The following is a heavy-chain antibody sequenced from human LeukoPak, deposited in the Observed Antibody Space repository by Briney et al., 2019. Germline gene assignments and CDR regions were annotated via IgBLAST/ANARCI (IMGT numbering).Heavy chain of an antibody. CDR1: GYTFTGYY. V-gene: IGHV1-2*02. J-gene: IGHJ5*02. Sequence: ASVKVSCKASGYTFTGYYMHWVRQASGQGLEWMGWINPNSGGTNYAQKFQGRVTMTRDTSISTAYMELSRLRSDDTAVYYCARVGCSGGSCYHMNWFDPWGQGTLVTVSS. D-gene: IGHD2-15*01. CDR3: ARVGCSGGSCYHMNWFDP. CDR2: INPNSGGT.